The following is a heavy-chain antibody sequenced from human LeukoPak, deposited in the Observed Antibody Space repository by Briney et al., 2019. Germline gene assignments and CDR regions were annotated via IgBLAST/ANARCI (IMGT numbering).Heavy chain of an antibody. J-gene: IGHJ4*02. Sequence: GGSLRLSCAATGFTFSNYAIHWGRQAPGKGLEWVAFISDDGTRQHYADSVKGRFTISRDNSKNTLNLQMNSLRAEDTAVYYCVKDRTGTYTLDYWGQGTLLTVFS. CDR3: VKDRTGTYTLDY. V-gene: IGHV3-30-3*01. CDR1: GFTFSNYA. D-gene: IGHD3-10*01. CDR2: ISDDGTRQ.